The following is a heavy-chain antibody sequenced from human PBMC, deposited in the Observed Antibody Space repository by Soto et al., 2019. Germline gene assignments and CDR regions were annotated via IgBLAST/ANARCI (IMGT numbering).Heavy chain of an antibody. CDR1: GFSLSTSGVG. Sequence: QITLKESGPPLVKPTQTLTLTCTFSGFSLSTSGVGVGWIRQPPGKALEWLALIYWDDDKRYSPSLKRRRTTTQDTSKNPVVLTMTNMDPVDTATYYCPHRLYGDLDYWGQGTLVTVSS. J-gene: IGHJ4*02. CDR2: IYWDDDK. CDR3: PHRLYGDLDY. D-gene: IGHD4-17*01. V-gene: IGHV2-5*02.